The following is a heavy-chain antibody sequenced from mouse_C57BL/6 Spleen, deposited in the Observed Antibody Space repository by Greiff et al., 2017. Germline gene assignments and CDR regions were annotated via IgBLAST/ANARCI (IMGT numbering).Heavy chain of an antibody. Sequence: DVKLVESGGGLVKPGGSLKLSCAASGFTFSDYGMHWVRQAPEKGLEWVAYISSGSSTIYYADTVKGRFTISRDNAKNTLFLQMTSLGSEDTAMYYCERGNLTADWDFEVWGTGTTVTVS. J-gene: IGHJ1*03. CDR3: ERGNLTADWDFEV. D-gene: IGHD4-1*01. CDR1: GFTFSDYG. V-gene: IGHV5-17*01. CDR2: ISSGSSTI.